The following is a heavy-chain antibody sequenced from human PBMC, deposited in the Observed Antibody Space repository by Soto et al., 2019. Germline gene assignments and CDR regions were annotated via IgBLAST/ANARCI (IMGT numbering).Heavy chain of an antibody. CDR3: ARGGIQLWSPGFDP. J-gene: IGHJ5*02. CDR1: GGSFSGYY. CDR2: INHSGST. V-gene: IGHV4-34*01. D-gene: IGHD5-18*01. Sequence: PSETLSLTCAVYGGSFSGYYWSWIRQPPGKGLEWIGEINHSGSTNYNPSLKSRVTISVDTSKNQFSLKLSSVTAADTAVYYCARGGIQLWSPGFDPWGQGTLVTVSS.